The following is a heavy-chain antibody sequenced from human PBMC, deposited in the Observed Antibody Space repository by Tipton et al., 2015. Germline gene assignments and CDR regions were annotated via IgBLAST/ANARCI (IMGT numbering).Heavy chain of an antibody. V-gene: IGHV3-30*03. J-gene: IGHJ4*02. CDR2: MSYDGSNQ. Sequence: QLVQSGGGLIQPGASLRLSCTGSGFTFRNHGMHWVRQAPGKGLEWVAVMSYDGSNQYYADSVKGRLTISRDNAKNSLYLQMNSLRAEDTAVYYCARGRVDYYDSSGPQYYFDYWGQGTLVTVSS. CDR1: GFTFRNHG. D-gene: IGHD3-22*01. CDR3: ARGRVDYYDSSGPQYYFDY.